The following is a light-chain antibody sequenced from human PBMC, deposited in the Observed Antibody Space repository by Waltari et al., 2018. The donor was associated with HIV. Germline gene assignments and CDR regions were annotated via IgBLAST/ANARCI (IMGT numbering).Light chain of an antibody. CDR1: SSHVGGSNS. CDR2: DVS. Sequence: QSALTQPASVSGSPGQSITISCTGTSSHVGGSNSVSCYQQHPGKAPKLMIYDVSKRPSGVSNRFSGSKSGNTASLTISGLQAEDEADYYCCSYAGSSTLVFGGGTKLTVL. V-gene: IGLV2-23*02. J-gene: IGLJ2*01. CDR3: CSYAGSSTLV.